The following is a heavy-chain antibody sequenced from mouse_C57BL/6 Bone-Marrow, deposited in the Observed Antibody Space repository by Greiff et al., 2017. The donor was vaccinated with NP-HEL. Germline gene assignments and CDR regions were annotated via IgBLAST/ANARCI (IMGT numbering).Heavy chain of an antibody. CDR1: GYSFTSGYF. D-gene: IGHD1-1*01. CDR3: ARGDYCCSSAFDY. V-gene: IGHV3-6*01. J-gene: IGHJ2*01. Sequence: PGLVKPSKSLSLTCSVSGYSFTSGYFWYWIRQFPGNILGWVGFISYDGSNNYNPSLKNRISITRDTSKNQLFLKLNSGTTEDTATYYCARGDYCCSSAFDYWGQGTTLTVSS. CDR2: ISYDGSN.